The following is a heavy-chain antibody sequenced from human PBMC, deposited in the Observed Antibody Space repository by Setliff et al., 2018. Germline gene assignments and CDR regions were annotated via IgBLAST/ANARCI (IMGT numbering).Heavy chain of an antibody. CDR1: GYSFTVFG. CDR3: ARDRRNIVVAVVNAAFDI. J-gene: IGHJ3*02. CDR2: ISPYYGST. Sequence: ASVKVSCKTSGYSFTVFGISWVRQAPGQGLEWMGWISPYYGSTNYAQKFQGRVTMTTDTSTSTAYMELRSLRSDDTAVYYCARDRRNIVVAVVNAAFDIWGQGTMVTVSS. V-gene: IGHV1-18*01. D-gene: IGHD2-15*01.